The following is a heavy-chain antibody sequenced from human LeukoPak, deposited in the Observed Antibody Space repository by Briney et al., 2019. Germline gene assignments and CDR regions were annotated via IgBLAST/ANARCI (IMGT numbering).Heavy chain of an antibody. CDR3: ALLAVASDFDY. V-gene: IGHV3-48*03. D-gene: IGHD6-19*01. J-gene: IGHJ4*02. CDR1: GFMFRSFE. Sequence: GGSLRLSCAASGFMFRSFEMYWVRQTPGKGLEWVAYISSGASTMYYADSVKGRFTISRDDAKNSLFLQMNSLRAEDTAVYYCALLAVASDFDYWGQGTLVTVSS. CDR2: ISSGASTM.